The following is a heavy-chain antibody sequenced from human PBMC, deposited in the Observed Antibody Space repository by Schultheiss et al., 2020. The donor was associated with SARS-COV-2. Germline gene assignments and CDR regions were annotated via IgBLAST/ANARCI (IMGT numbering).Heavy chain of an antibody. Sequence: SETLSLTCAVYGGSFSDYCWTWIRQPPGKGLEWIGEINHSGSTYYNPSLKSRVTISVDTSKNQFSLKLSSVTAADTAVYYCAKRAAEYQLLYVDYWGQGTLVTVSS. CDR2: INHSGST. J-gene: IGHJ4*02. V-gene: IGHV4-34*01. D-gene: IGHD2-2*01. CDR3: AKRAAEYQLLYVDY. CDR1: GGSFSDYC.